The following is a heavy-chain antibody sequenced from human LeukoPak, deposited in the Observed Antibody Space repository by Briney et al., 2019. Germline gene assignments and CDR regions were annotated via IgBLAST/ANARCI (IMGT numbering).Heavy chain of an antibody. D-gene: IGHD3-10*01. CDR1: GFTLDNYG. CDR2: INWNGGST. Sequence: GGSLRLSCAASGFTLDNYGMSWVRQAPGKGREGVSGINWNGGSTGYADSVKGRFTISRDNAKNSLYLQVNSLRAEDTALYYCAREKPSRGVISRGAFDIWGQGTMVTVSS. J-gene: IGHJ3*02. V-gene: IGHV3-20*04. CDR3: AREKPSRGVISRGAFDI.